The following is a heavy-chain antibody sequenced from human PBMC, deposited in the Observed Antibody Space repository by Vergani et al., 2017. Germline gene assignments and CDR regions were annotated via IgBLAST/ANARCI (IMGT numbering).Heavy chain of an antibody. J-gene: IGHJ5*02. CDR2: INHSGST. D-gene: IGHD3-9*01. CDR3: AIVGRLRYFDWSGGQKKNNWFDP. CDR1: GGSFSGYY. Sequence: QVQLQQWGAGLLKPSETLSLTCAVYGGSFSGYYWSWIRQPPGKGLEWIGEINHSGSTNYNPSLKSRVTISVDTSKNQFSLKLSSVTAADTAVYYCAIVGRLRYFDWSGGQKKNNWFDPWGQGTLVTVSS. V-gene: IGHV4-34*01.